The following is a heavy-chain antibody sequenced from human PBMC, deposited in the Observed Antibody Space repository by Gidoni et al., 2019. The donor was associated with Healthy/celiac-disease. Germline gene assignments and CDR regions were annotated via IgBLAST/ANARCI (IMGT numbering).Heavy chain of an antibody. CDR1: GFSLSTARMG. D-gene: IGHD5-18*01. CDR2: IFSNDEK. CDR3: ARMNGWWIQLWAFDY. J-gene: IGHJ4*02. Sequence: QITLTESGPVMVKPTETLPLTCTVSGFSLSTARMGVIWIRQPPGKTLEWLAHIFSNDEKSYRTSLKSRLTITNETSKSQVVLTMTNMDPVDTATYYCARMNGWWIQLWAFDYWCQGTLVTVSS. V-gene: IGHV2-26*01.